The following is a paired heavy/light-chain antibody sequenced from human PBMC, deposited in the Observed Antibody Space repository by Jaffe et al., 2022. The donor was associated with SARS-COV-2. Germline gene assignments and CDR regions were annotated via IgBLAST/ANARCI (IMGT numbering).Heavy chain of an antibody. Sequence: QVQLQESGPGLVKPSQTLSLTCTVSGGSISSGSYYWSWIRQPAGKGLEWIGRIYTSGSTNYNPSLKSRVTISVDTSKNQFSLKLSSVTAADTAVYYCARDQPSGMAWIRTEGYAFDIWGQGTMVTVSS. V-gene: IGHV4-61*02. J-gene: IGHJ3*02. CDR2: IYTSGST. D-gene: IGHD5-18*01. CDR1: GGSISSGSYY. CDR3: ARDQPSGMAWIRTEGYAFDI.
Light chain of an antibody. J-gene: IGLJ3*02. Sequence: QSALTQPRSVSGSPGQSVTISCTGTSSDVGGYNYVSWYQQHPGKAPKLMIYDVSKRPSGVPDRFSGSKSGNTASLTISGLQAEDEADYYCCSYAGSYTFEGVFGGGTKLTVL. V-gene: IGLV2-11*01. CDR2: DVS. CDR3: CSYAGSYTFEGV. CDR1: SSDVGGYNY.